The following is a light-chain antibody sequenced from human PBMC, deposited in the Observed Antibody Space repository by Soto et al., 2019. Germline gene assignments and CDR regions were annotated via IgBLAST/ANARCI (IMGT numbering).Light chain of an antibody. CDR2: GAS. V-gene: IGKV3D-15*01. CDR3: QQFNNWHRT. Sequence: IVLTQSPVTLSLSPGERATLSCRASQSVSSTYLAWYQQKPGQAPRLLIYGASSRATGIPARFSGSGSGTEFTLTISSLQSEDFAVYYCQQFNNWHRTLGQGTKVDIK. CDR1: QSVSSTY. J-gene: IGKJ1*01.